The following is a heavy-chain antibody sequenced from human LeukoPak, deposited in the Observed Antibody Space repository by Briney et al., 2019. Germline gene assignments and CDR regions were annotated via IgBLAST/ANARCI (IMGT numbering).Heavy chain of an antibody. CDR2: INPSGGST. D-gene: IGHD5-18*01. J-gene: IGHJ1*01. Sequence: ASVKASCKASGYTFTSYYMHWVRQAPGQGLEWMGIINPSGGSTSYAQKFQGRVTMTRDTSTSTVYMELSSLRSEDTAVYYCAREESTAMVQLQHWGQGTLVTVSS. CDR1: GYTFTSYY. V-gene: IGHV1-46*01. CDR3: AREESTAMVQLQH.